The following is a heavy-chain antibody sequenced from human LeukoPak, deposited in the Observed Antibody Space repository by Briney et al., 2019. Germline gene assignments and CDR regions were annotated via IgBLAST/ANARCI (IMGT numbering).Heavy chain of an antibody. CDR1: GFTFSSYA. CDR2: ISGSGGST. CDR3: AKLGFEDHDYGDYIDY. Sequence: GGSLRLSCAASGFTFSSYAMSWVRQAPGKGLEWVSAISGSGGSTYYADSVKGRFTISRDNSKNTLYLQMNSLRAEDTAVYYCAKLGFEDHDYGDYIDYWGQGTLVTVSS. D-gene: IGHD4-17*01. J-gene: IGHJ4*02. V-gene: IGHV3-23*01.